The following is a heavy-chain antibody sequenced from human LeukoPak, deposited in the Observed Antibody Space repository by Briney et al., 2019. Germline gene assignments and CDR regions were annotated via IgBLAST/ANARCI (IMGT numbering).Heavy chain of an antibody. V-gene: IGHV3-23*01. D-gene: IGHD3-22*01. CDR3: AKDLMDYYDSSGYYGPLFDC. CDR2: ISGSGGST. Sequence: GGSLRLSCAASGFTFSSYAMSWVRQAPGKGLEWVSAISGSGGSTYYADSVKGRFTISRDNSKNTLYLQMNSLRAEDTAVYYCAKDLMDYYDSSGYYGPLFDCWGQGTLVTVSS. CDR1: GFTFSSYA. J-gene: IGHJ4*02.